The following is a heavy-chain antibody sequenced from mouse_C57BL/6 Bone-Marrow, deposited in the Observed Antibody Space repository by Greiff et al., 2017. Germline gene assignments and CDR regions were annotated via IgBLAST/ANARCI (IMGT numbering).Heavy chain of an antibody. D-gene: IGHD3-2*01. CDR1: GYTFTSYW. CDR2: IDPSDSYT. J-gene: IGHJ4*01. CDR3: AVDRGYAMDY. V-gene: IGHV1-69*01. Sequence: VQLQQPGAELVMPGASVKLSCKASGYTFTSYWMHWVKQRPGPGLEWIGEIDPSDSYTNYNQKFKGKSTLTVDKSSSTAYMQLSSLTSEDSAVYYCAVDRGYAMDYWGQGTSVTVSS.